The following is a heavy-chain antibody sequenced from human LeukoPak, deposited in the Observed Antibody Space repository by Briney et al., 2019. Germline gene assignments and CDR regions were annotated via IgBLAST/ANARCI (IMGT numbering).Heavy chain of an antibody. CDR3: ATATTKLYWYSDL. J-gene: IGHJ2*01. D-gene: IGHD4-17*01. CDR1: GGSISSYY. CDR2: VSSSGST. Sequence: SETLSLTCTVSGGSISSYYWSWIRQSPGKGLEWIGFVSSSGSTNYNPSLMSRVTISVDTSKNQVSLRLSSVTAADTAVYYCATATTKLYWYSDLWGRGTLVTVSS. V-gene: IGHV4-59*08.